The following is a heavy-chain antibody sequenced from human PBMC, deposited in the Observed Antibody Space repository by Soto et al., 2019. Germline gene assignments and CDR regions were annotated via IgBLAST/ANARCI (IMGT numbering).Heavy chain of an antibody. CDR1: GDSVSGNSAA. Sequence: SQTLSLTCAISGDSVSGNSAAWNWIRQSPSRGLEWLGRTYYRSKWYNDYAVSVKSRITINPDTSKNQFSLQLNSVTPEDTAVYYCAEARGYSYYYGMDVWGQGTTVTVSS. CDR3: AEARGYSYYYGMDV. J-gene: IGHJ6*02. CDR2: TYYRSKWYN. V-gene: IGHV6-1*01.